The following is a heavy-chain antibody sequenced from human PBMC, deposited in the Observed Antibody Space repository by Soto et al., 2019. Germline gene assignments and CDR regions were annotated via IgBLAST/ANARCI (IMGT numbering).Heavy chain of an antibody. Sequence: SETLSLTCAVYGGSFSGYYWSWIRQPPGKGLEWIGEINHSGSTNYNPSLKSRVTISVDTSKNQFSLKLSSVTAADTAVYYCARARGYFDYWGQGTLVTVSS. CDR1: GGSFSGYY. V-gene: IGHV4-34*01. CDR2: INHSGST. J-gene: IGHJ4*02. CDR3: ARARGYFDY.